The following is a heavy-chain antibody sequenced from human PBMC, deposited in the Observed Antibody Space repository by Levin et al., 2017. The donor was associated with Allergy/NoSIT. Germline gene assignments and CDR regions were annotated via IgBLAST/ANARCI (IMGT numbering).Heavy chain of an antibody. J-gene: IGHJ3*02. CDR2: INPNSGGT. D-gene: IGHD3-16*02. CDR3: ARDRGDISFRAFDI. CDR1: GYTFTGYY. Sequence: GESLKISCKASGYTFTGYYMHWVRQAPGQGLEWMGWINPNSGGTNYAQKFQGRVTMTRDTSISTAYMELSRLRSDDTAVYYCARDRGDISFRAFDIWGQGTMVTVSS. V-gene: IGHV1-2*02.